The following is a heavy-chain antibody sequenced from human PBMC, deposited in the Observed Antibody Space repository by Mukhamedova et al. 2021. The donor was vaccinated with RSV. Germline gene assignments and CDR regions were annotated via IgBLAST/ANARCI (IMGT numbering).Heavy chain of an antibody. V-gene: IGHV4-30-2*04. J-gene: IGHJ5*02. CDR2: HGGST. D-gene: IGHD3-10*01. Sequence: HGGSTYYNPSLKSRVTISVDTSKNQFSLKLSSVTAADTAVYYCARAEVLWFGDLKHWFDPWGQGTLVTVSS. CDR3: ARAEVLWFGDLKHWFDP.